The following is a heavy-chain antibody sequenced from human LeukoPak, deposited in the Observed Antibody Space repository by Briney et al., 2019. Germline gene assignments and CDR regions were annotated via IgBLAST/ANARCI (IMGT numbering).Heavy chain of an antibody. CDR2: IIPILGIA. V-gene: IGHV1-69*04. CDR1: GGTFSSYA. CDR3: ARSVQNNYYDSSGYKPISEAFDI. D-gene: IGHD3-22*01. J-gene: IGHJ3*02. Sequence: GASVKVSCKASGGTFSSYAISWVRQAPGQGLEWMGRIIPILGIANYAQKFQGRVTITADKPTSTAYMELSSLRSEDTAVYYCARSVQNNYYDSSGYKPISEAFDIWGQGTMVTVSS.